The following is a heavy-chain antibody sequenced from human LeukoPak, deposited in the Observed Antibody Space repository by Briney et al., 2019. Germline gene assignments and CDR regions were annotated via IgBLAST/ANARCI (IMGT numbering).Heavy chain of an antibody. D-gene: IGHD3-3*01. CDR2: LYHSGST. CDR3: ARQGDSTKGYYLDWFDP. V-gene: IGHV4-39*01. CDR1: GDSISTSDYH. J-gene: IGHJ5*02. Sequence: SETLSLTCTVSGDSISTSDYHRGWMRQPPGKGPEWIGTLYHSGSTHYNPSLESRITISVDTSKNQFSLKLYSVTAADTAVYYCARQGDSTKGYYLDWFDPWGQGTLVTVSS.